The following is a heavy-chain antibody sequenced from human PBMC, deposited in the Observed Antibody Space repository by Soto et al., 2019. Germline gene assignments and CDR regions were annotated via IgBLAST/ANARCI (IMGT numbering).Heavy chain of an antibody. J-gene: IGHJ6*02. V-gene: IGHV5-51*01. Sequence: GESLKISCKGSGYSFTSYWIGWGRPMPGKSPEGKGINYPGESDTRKNPSFQGQVTISADNSISTAYLQWSSLKASDTAMYYCARHKVEMTTVTTRYYYGMDVWGQGTTVTVSS. CDR3: ARHKVEMTTVTTRYYYGMDV. D-gene: IGHD4-17*01. CDR2: NYPGESDT. CDR1: GYSFTSYW.